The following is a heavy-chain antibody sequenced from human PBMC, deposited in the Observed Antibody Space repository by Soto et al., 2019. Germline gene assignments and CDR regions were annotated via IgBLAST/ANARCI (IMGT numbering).Heavy chain of an antibody. CDR3: ARGDGPGRDYYYGMDV. CDR1: GGSISSYY. CDR2: IYYSGST. D-gene: IGHD3-10*01. Sequence: QVQLQESGPGLVKPSETLCLTCTVSGGSISSYYWSWIRQPPGKGLEWIGYIYYSGSTNYNPSLKSRVTISVDTSKNPFSLKLSSVTAANTAVYYCARGDGPGRDYYYGMDVWGQGTTVTVSS. J-gene: IGHJ6*02. V-gene: IGHV4-59*01.